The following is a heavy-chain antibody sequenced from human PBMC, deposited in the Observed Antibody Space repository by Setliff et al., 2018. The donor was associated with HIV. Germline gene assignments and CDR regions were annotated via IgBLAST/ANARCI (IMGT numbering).Heavy chain of an antibody. CDR1: GYTLTDFD. CDR2: INPKSGNT. V-gene: IGHV1-8*01. CDR3: TRWIVGSSNIFAFDI. Sequence: ASVKVSCKASGYTLTDFDIYWMRQASGQGLEWMGWINPKSGNTAYAQSFQGRVTLTTNTAISTVDMELSSLSSEDTAVYYCTRWIVGSSNIFAFDIWGQGTLVTVSS. J-gene: IGHJ3*02. D-gene: IGHD1-26*01.